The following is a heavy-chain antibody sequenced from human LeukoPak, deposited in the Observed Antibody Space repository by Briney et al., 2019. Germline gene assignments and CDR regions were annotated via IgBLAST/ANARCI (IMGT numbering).Heavy chain of an antibody. CDR1: GFTFSSYA. D-gene: IGHD3-16*01. CDR3: ARDRRDGLLYAFDI. Sequence: GGSLRLFCAASGFTFSSYAMHWVRQAPGKGLEYVSAISSNGGSTYYANSVKGRFTISRDNSKNTLYLQMGSLRAEDMAVYYCARDRRDGLLYAFDIWGQGTMVTVSS. CDR2: ISSNGGST. J-gene: IGHJ3*02. V-gene: IGHV3-64*01.